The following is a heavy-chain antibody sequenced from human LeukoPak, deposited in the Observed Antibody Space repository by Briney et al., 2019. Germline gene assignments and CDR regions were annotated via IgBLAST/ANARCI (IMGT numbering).Heavy chain of an antibody. Sequence: GRSLRLSCAASGFTFSSYSMNWVRQAPGKGLEWVSSISSSSSYIYYADSVKGRFTISRDDAKNSLYLQMNSLRAEDTAVYYCARVAERVTIFGVATIGGMDVWGQGTTVTVSS. CDR3: ARVAERVTIFGVATIGGMDV. CDR1: GFTFSSYS. J-gene: IGHJ6*02. V-gene: IGHV3-21*01. D-gene: IGHD3-3*01. CDR2: ISSSSSYI.